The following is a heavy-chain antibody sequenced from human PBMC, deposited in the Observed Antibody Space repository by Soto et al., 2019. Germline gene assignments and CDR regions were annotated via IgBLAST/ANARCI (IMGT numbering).Heavy chain of an antibody. J-gene: IGHJ6*02. V-gene: IGHV1-69*13. CDR1: GGTFSSYA. Sequence: GASVKVSCKASGGTFSSYAISWVRQAPGQGLEWMGGIIPIFGTANYAQKFQGRVTITADESTSTAYMELSSLRSEDTAVYYCARDHSLSEICYYYGMDVWGQGTTVTVSS. CDR3: ARDHSLSEICYYYGMDV. CDR2: IIPIFGTA.